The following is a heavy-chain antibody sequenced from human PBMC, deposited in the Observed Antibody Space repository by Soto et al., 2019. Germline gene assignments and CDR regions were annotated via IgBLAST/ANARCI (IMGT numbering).Heavy chain of an antibody. J-gene: IGHJ4*02. CDR2: IYFSGST. V-gene: IGHV4-39*01. Sequence: QLQLQESGPGLVKPSETLSLTCSVSGVSISNTSYYWVWIRQPPGKGLEWVGTIYFSGSTFYNPSLKSRVTISIDTSKNQFSLRLSSVTAADTAVYYCARHGSYWGQGTLVTVSS. CDR3: ARHGSY. CDR1: GVSISNTSYY.